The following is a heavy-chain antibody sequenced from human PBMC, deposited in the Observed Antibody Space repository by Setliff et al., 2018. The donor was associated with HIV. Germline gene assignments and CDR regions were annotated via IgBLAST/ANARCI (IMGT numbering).Heavy chain of an antibody. D-gene: IGHD1-26*01. J-gene: IGHJ6*03. V-gene: IGHV4-39*01. CDR1: GGSISSSVYY. CDR3: ARHYQHSWVGVDYYFMDV. CDR2: IYYSGST. Sequence: TLSLTCTVSGGSISSSVYYWGWIRQPPGKGLEWIGNIYYSGSTYYNPSLKNRITISVDTSKNQFSLKLSSVTAADTAVYYCARHYQHSWVGVDYYFMDVWGKGTTVTVSS.